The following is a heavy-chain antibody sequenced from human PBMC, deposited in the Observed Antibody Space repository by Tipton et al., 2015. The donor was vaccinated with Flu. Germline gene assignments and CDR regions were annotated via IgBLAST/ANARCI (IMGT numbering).Heavy chain of an antibody. Sequence: LRLSCTVSGGSISSSSYYWTWIRQPAGKGLEWIGQIYTSGSTKYKPSLKSRATISVDTSKNRFSLKLSSVTAADTAVYYCAREGPYSSAWYGLDAFDIWGQGTMVTVSS. J-gene: IGHJ3*02. D-gene: IGHD6-19*01. CDR1: GGSISSSSYY. CDR3: AREGPYSSAWYGLDAFDI. CDR2: IYTSGST. V-gene: IGHV4-61*09.